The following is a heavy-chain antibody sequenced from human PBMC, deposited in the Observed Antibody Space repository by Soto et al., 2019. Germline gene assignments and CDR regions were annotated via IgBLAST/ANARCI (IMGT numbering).Heavy chain of an antibody. J-gene: IGHJ6*03. D-gene: IGHD2-2*01. V-gene: IGHV4-39*01. CDR2: IYYSGST. CDR3: ARHVGCSSTSCWGRDYYYMDV. Sequence: PSETLSLTCTVSGGSISSSSYDWGWIRQPPGKGLEWIGSIYYSGSTYYNPSLKSRVTISVDTSKNQFSLKLSSVTAADTAVYYCARHVGCSSTSCWGRDYYYMDVWGKGTTVTVSS. CDR1: GGSISSSSYD.